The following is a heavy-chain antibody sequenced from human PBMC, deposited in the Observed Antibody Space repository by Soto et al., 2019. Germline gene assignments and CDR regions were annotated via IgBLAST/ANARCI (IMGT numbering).Heavy chain of an antibody. J-gene: IGHJ4*02. CDR2: IYYSGST. Sequence: QVQLQESGPGLVKPSQTLSLTCTVSGGSISSGDYYWSWIRQPPGKGLEWIGYIYYSGSTYYNPSLKSRVTISVDTSKNQCSLKMSSVTAADTAVYYCASEGSRDYYGSGRIDYWGQGTLVTVSS. CDR3: ASEGSRDYYGSGRIDY. V-gene: IGHV4-30-4*01. CDR1: GGSISSGDYY. D-gene: IGHD3-10*01.